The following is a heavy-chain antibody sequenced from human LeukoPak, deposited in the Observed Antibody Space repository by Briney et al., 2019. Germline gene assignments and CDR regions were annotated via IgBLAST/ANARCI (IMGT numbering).Heavy chain of an antibody. CDR2: IYYSGST. CDR1: GGSISSGDYY. CDR3: ARLPYSSGWYVY. V-gene: IGHV4-61*08. J-gene: IGHJ4*02. Sequence: SETLSLTCTVSGGSISSGDYYWSWIRQPPGKGLEWIGYIYYSGSTNYNPSLKSRVTISVDTSKNQFSLKLSSVTAADTAVYYCARLPYSSGWYVYWGLGTLVTVSS. D-gene: IGHD6-19*01.